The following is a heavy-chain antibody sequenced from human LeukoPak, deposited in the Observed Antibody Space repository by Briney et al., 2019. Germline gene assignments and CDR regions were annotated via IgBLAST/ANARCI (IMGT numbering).Heavy chain of an antibody. J-gene: IGHJ1*01. CDR2: IRSKANSYAT. CDR3: TRSRYFDWLHDYFHH. CDR1: GLTFSGSA. Sequence: GGSLRLPCAPSGLTFSGSAMHWVRQASGKGLEWVGRIRSKANSYATAYAAAVKHRFTISIANSKNTAYLQMNSLKTEDTAVYYCTRSRYFDWLHDYFHHWGQGTLVTVSS. D-gene: IGHD3-9*01. V-gene: IGHV3-73*01.